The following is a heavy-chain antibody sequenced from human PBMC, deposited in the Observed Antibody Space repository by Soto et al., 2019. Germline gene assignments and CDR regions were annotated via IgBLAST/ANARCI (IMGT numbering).Heavy chain of an antibody. V-gene: IGHV3-30-3*01. CDR3: AMEWGRAGTTEFYY. CDR2: ISNDGSNT. Sequence: QVQLVESGGGVVQPGRSLRLSCAASGFTFSNYTMHCVRQAPGKGLEWVAVISNDGSNTYYADSVKGRFTISRDNTKNTLALGMNSLRAADTAVYDRAMEWGRAGTTEFYYWGQGSLVAVSS. D-gene: IGHD3-16*01. CDR1: GFTFSNYT. J-gene: IGHJ4*02.